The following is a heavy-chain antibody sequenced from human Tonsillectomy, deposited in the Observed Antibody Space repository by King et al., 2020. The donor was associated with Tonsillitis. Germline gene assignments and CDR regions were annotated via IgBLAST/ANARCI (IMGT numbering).Heavy chain of an antibody. CDR3: ATSGRFDY. CDR2: IYHSGST. V-gene: IGHV4-4*02. CDR1: GGSISSSNW. Sequence: VQLQESGPGLVKPSGTLSLTCAVSGGSISSSNWWTWVRQPPGKGLEGVGVIYHSGSTHDNPSPKSRVTISVDKSKNQFSLKRSSVTAADTAVYYCATSGRFDYWGQGTLVTVSS. J-gene: IGHJ4*02. D-gene: IGHD1-26*01.